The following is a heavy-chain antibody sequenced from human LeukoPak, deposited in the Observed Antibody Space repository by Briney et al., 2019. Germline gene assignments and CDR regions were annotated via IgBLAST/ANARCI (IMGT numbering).Heavy chain of an antibody. V-gene: IGHV1-18*01. CDR1: GGTFSSYA. D-gene: IGHD5-18*01. J-gene: IGHJ4*02. Sequence: GASVKVSCKASGGTFSSYAISWVRQAPGQGLEWMGWISAYNGNTNYAQKLQGRVTMTTDTSTSTAYMGLRSLRSDDTAVYYCARVRGYSYGTGFDYWGQGTLVTVSS. CDR3: ARVRGYSYGTGFDY. CDR2: ISAYNGNT.